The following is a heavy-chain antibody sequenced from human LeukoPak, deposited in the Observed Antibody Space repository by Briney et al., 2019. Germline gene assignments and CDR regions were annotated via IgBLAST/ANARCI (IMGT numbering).Heavy chain of an antibody. CDR1: GFTFRNHA. CDR2: ILGSGAST. Sequence: GGSLRLSCAASGFTFRNHAISWVRQAPGKGLEWVSAILGSGASTYYADSVKGRFTISRENSKNTLYLQMNHLRVEDTAVYYSVIWGDYDVLTNYYVPDYWGQGSLVTVSS. CDR3: VIWGDYDVLTNYYVPDY. D-gene: IGHD3-9*01. J-gene: IGHJ4*02. V-gene: IGHV3-23*01.